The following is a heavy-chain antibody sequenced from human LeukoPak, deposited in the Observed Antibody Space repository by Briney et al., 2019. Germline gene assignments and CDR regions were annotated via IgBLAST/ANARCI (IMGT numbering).Heavy chain of an antibody. CDR2: IYYSGST. V-gene: IGHV4-59*01. J-gene: IGHJ4*02. CDR3: ARAPPVSSNYYGSGSLSFYFDY. Sequence: PSEILSLTCTVSGGSISSYYWSWIRQPPGNGLEWIGYIYYSGSTNYNPSLKSRVTISVDTSKNQFSLKLSSVTAADTAVYYCARAPPVSSNYYGSGSLSFYFDYWAREPWSPSPQ. CDR1: GGSISSYY. D-gene: IGHD3-10*01.